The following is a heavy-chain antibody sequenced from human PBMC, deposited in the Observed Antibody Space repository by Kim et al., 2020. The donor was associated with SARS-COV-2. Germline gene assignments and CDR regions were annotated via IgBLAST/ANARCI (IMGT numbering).Heavy chain of an antibody. CDR3: ARDNRGDVLPGAPSNPFPYGMDV. V-gene: IGHV3-48*03. CDR1: GFTFSSYE. J-gene: IGHJ6*02. Sequence: GGSLRLSCAASGFTFSSYEMNWVRQAPGKGLEWVSYISSSGSTIYYADSVKGRFTISRDNAKNSLYLQMNSLRAEDTAVYYCARDNRGDVLPGAPSNPFPYGMDVWGQGTTVTVSS. D-gene: IGHD1-26*01. CDR2: ISSSGSTI.